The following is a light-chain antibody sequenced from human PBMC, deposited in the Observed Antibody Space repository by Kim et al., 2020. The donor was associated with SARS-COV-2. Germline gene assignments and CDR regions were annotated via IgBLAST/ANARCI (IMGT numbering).Light chain of an antibody. CDR3: AAWDDSLSGWV. CDR1: SSNIGSNY. V-gene: IGLV1-47*01. Sequence: QSVLTQPPSASGTPGQMVTISCSGSSSNIGSNYVYWYQQLPGTAPKFFIYKNNQRPSGVPDRFSGSKSGTSASLAISGLRSEDEADYFCAAWDDSLSGWVCGGGTKVTVL. CDR2: KNN. J-gene: IGLJ3*02.